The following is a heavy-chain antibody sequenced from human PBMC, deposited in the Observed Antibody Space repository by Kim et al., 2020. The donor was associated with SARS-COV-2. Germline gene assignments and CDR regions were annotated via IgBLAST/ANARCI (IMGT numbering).Heavy chain of an antibody. Sequence: GGSLRLSCAASGFTFSSYSMNWVRQAPGKGLEWVSYISSSSSTIYYADSVKGRFTISRDNAKNSLYLQMNSLRAEDTAVYYCASLRYYYGMDVWDQGTTVTVSS. CDR3: ASLRYYYGMDV. CDR2: ISSSSSTI. CDR1: GFTFSSYS. V-gene: IGHV3-48*01. J-gene: IGHJ6*02.